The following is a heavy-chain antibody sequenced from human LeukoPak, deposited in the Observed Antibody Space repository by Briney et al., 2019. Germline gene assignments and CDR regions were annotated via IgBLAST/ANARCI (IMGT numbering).Heavy chain of an antibody. Sequence: PSETLSLTCTVSGGSVSSGSYYWSWIRQPPGKGLEWIGYIYYSGSTNYNPSLKSRVTISVDTSKNQFSLKLSSVTAADTAVYYCARALRYGPSKPYNWFDPWGQGTLVTVSS. CDR1: GGSVSSGSYY. J-gene: IGHJ5*02. V-gene: IGHV4-61*01. CDR3: ARALRYGPSKPYNWFDP. CDR2: IYYSGST. D-gene: IGHD3-9*01.